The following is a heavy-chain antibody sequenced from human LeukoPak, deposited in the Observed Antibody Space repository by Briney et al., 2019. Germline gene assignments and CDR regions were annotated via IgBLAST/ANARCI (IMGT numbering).Heavy chain of an antibody. CDR2: ISSSSSYI. V-gene: IGHV3-21*01. CDR1: GFTFSSYA. CDR3: AREKLRGNWFDP. J-gene: IGHJ5*02. D-gene: IGHD4-17*01. Sequence: GGSLRLSCAASGFTFSSYAMSWVRQAPGKGLEWVSSISSSSSYIYYADSVKGRFTISRDNAKNSLYLQMNSLRAEDTAVYYCAREKLRGNWFDPWGQGTLVTVSS.